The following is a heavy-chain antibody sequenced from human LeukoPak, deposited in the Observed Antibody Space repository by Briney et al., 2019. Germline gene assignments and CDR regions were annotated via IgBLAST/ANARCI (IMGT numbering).Heavy chain of an antibody. J-gene: IGHJ6*02. D-gene: IGHD6-19*01. V-gene: IGHV3-33*08. CDR3: ARGESGWYYYYYGMDV. CDR1: GFTFNTYG. CDR2: IWYDGTDK. Sequence: PGGSLRLSCVAAGFTFNTYGMHWVRQAPGKGLEWVAVIWYDGTDKYYADSVKGRFTISRDNSKNTLYLQMNSLRAEDTAVYYCARGESGWYYYYYGMDVWGQGTTVTVSS.